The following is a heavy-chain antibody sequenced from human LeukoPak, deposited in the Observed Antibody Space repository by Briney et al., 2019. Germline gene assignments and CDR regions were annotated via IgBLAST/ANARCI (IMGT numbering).Heavy chain of an antibody. V-gene: IGHV4-4*07. CDR2: IYTSGST. Sequence: TSETLSLTCTVSGGSISSHYWSWIRQPAGKGLEWIGRIYTSGSTNYNPSLKSRVTMSVDTSKNQFSLKLSSVTAADTAVYYCARRGKIAAAGILDAFDIWGQGTMVTVSS. CDR1: GGSISSHY. J-gene: IGHJ3*02. CDR3: ARRGKIAAAGILDAFDI. D-gene: IGHD6-13*01.